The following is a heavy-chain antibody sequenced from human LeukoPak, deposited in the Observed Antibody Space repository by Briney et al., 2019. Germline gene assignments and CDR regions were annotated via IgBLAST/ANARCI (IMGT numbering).Heavy chain of an antibody. CDR3: ARGYCISTSCSHYNWFFP. CDR1: GGSLRSYY. CDR2: IYYSGST. D-gene: IGHD2-2*01. Sequence: PSETLSLTCTDPGGSLRSYYWCWIRQPLGKGLGWSGHIYYSGSTNNNPSLKSRVTISVDTSKNQFSLKLSSVTAADTAVYYCARGYCISTSCSHYNWFFPWGQGTLVTVSS. V-gene: IGHV4-59*01. J-gene: IGHJ5*02.